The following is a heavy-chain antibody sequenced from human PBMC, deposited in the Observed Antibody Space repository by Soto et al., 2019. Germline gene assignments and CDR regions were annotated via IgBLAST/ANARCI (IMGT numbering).Heavy chain of an antibody. CDR1: GYTFTSYY. V-gene: IGHV1-46*01. D-gene: IGHD3-22*01. J-gene: IGHJ4*02. CDR2: INPSGDST. Sequence: ASVKVSCKASGYTFTSYYMHWVRQAPGQRLEWMGIINPSGDSTSYAQKFQGRLTMTRDTSTSTVYMELSSLRSEDTAVYYCARSPPLMYYYDSSGYNYFDYWGQGTLVTVSS. CDR3: ARSPPLMYYYDSSGYNYFDY.